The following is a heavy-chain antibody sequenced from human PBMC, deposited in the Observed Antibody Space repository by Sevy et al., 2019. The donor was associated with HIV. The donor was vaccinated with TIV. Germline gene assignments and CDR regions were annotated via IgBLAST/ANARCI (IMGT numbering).Heavy chain of an antibody. D-gene: IGHD3-3*01. Sequence: GGSLRLSCAASGFTVSSNYMSWVRQAPGKGLEWVAFIRYDGSNKYYADSVKGRFTISRDNSKNTLYLQMNSLRAEDTAVYYCAKDYYDFWSGYYKRTYYFDYWGQGTLVTVSS. J-gene: IGHJ4*02. V-gene: IGHV3-30*02. CDR1: GFTVSSNY. CDR2: IRYDGSNK. CDR3: AKDYYDFWSGYYKRTYYFDY.